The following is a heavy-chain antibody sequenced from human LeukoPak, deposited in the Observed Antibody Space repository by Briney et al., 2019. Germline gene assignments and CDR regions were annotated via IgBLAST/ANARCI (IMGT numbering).Heavy chain of an antibody. CDR1: GFSLSSYS. Sequence: GGSLRLSCAAPGFSLSSYSMNWVRQAPGKGLEWVSSISSSSSYIYYADSVKGRFTISRDNAKNSLYLQMNSLRAEDTALYYCARQIQEDYDFWSGYPPPYYYYMDVWGKGTTVTVSS. CDR2: ISSSSSYI. CDR3: ARQIQEDYDFWSGYPPPYYYYMDV. D-gene: IGHD3-3*01. J-gene: IGHJ6*03. V-gene: IGHV3-21*04.